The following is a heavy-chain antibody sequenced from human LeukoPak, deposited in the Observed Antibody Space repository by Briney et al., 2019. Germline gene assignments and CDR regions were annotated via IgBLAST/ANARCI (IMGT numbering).Heavy chain of an antibody. CDR3: ARDKIVGATHFDY. Sequence: GGSLRLSCAASGFIFNDYYMGWIRQAPGKGLEWVANIKQDGSEKYYVDSVKGRFTISRDNAKNSLYLQMNSLRAEDTAVYYCARDKIVGATHFDYWGQGTLVTVSS. CDR1: GFIFNDYY. V-gene: IGHV3-7*01. D-gene: IGHD1-26*01. J-gene: IGHJ4*02. CDR2: IKQDGSEK.